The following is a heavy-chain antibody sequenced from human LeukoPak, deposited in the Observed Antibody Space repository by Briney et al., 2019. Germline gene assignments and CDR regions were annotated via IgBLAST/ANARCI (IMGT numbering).Heavy chain of an antibody. CDR3: AKDSPGYSSGWYGY. CDR2: ISGDGGST. CDR1: GFAFDYYA. J-gene: IGHJ4*02. V-gene: IGHV3-43*02. Sequence: PGGSLRLSCAASGFAFDYYAMHWVRQAPGRGLEWVSLISGDGGSTYYADSVKGRFTISRDNSKNSLYLQMNSLRTEDTALYYCAKDSPGYSSGWYGYWGQGTLVTVSS. D-gene: IGHD6-19*01.